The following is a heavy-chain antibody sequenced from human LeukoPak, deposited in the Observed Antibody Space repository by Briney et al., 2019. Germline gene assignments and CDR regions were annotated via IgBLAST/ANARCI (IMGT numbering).Heavy chain of an antibody. D-gene: IGHD6-19*01. Sequence: GGSLGLSCAASGFTFRSYWMSWVRQGPGKGLEWVSAIYSSGSTDYADSVRGRFTIARDTSKNMVYLQMNSLTAEDTAIYYCARRTGAAPGEFFLHWGQGTLVTVSS. CDR1: GFTFRSYW. J-gene: IGHJ1*01. V-gene: IGHV3-23*05. CDR2: IYSSGST. CDR3: ARRTGAAPGEFFLH.